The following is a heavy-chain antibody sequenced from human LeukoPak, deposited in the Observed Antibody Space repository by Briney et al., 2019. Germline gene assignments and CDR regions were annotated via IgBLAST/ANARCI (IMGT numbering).Heavy chain of an antibody. D-gene: IGHD6-13*01. J-gene: IGHJ4*02. CDR2: ISSSSSTI. Sequence: GGSLRLSCAASGFTFSSYSMNWVRQAPGKGLEWVSYISSSSSTIYYADSVKGRFTISRDNTKNTLYLQMDSLRADDTAVYFCARDRAATDLDYWGQGTLVTVSS. V-gene: IGHV3-48*04. CDR3: ARDRAATDLDY. CDR1: GFTFSSYS.